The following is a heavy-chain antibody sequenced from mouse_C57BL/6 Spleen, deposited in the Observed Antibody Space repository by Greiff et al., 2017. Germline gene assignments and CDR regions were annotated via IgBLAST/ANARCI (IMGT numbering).Heavy chain of an antibody. CDR1: GFTFSNYW. CDR2: IRLKSDNYAT. J-gene: IGHJ2*01. Sequence: EVMLVESGGGLVQPGGSMKLSCVASGFTFSNYWMNWVRQSPEKGLEWVAQIRLKSDNYATHYAESVKGRFTISRDDSKSSVYLQMNNLRAEDTGIYYCTVYYDEDAGFDYWGQGTTLTVSS. V-gene: IGHV6-3*01. D-gene: IGHD2-4*01. CDR3: TVYYDEDAGFDY.